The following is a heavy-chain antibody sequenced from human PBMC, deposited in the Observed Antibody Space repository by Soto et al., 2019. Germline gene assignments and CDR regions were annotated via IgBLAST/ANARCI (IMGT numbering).Heavy chain of an antibody. CDR1: GYTFTCYA. Sequence: ASVKVSCKASGYTFTCYAMHWVRQAPGQRLEWMGWINAGNGNTKYSQKFQGRVTITRDTSASTAYMELSSLRSEDTAVYYCARGPSYDSSGYYPYNWFDPWGQGTLVTVSS. CDR2: INAGNGNT. D-gene: IGHD3-22*01. J-gene: IGHJ5*02. V-gene: IGHV1-3*01. CDR3: ARGPSYDSSGYYPYNWFDP.